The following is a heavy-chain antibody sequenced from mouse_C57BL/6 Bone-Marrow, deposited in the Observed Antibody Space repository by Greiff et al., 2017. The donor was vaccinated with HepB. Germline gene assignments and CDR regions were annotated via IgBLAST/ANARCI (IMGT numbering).Heavy chain of an antibody. CDR2: IYPGDGDT. CDR3: AREGQLGPWFAY. V-gene: IGHV1-80*01. J-gene: IGHJ3*01. D-gene: IGHD4-1*02. Sequence: QVQLQQSGAELVKPGASVKISCKASGYAFSSYWMNWVKQRPGKGLVWIGQIYPGDGDTNYNGKFKGKATLTADKSSSTAYMQLSSLTSEDSAVYFCAREGQLGPWFAYWGQGTLVTVSA. CDR1: GYAFSSYW.